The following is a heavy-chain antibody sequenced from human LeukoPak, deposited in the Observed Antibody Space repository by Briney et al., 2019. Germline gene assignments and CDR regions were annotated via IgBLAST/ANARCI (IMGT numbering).Heavy chain of an antibody. V-gene: IGHV1-69*13. CDR1: GGTFSSYA. D-gene: IGHD3-10*01. J-gene: IGHJ6*02. CDR3: ARDTMVRGRNTGMDV. Sequence: SVKVSCKASGGTFSSYAISWVRQAPGQGLEWMGGIIPIFGTANYAQKFQGRVTITADESTSTAYMELSSLRSEDTAVYYCARDTMVRGRNTGMDVWGQGTTVTVSS. CDR2: IIPIFGTA.